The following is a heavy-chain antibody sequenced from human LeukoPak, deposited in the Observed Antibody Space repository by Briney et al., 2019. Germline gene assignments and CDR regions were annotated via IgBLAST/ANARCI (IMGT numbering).Heavy chain of an antibody. CDR1: GFTFSDYY. CDR3: ARVYHDFWSGYYYIDY. D-gene: IGHD3-3*01. CDR2: ISSSGSTI. Sequence: QPGGSLRLSCAASGFTFSDYYMSWIRQAPGKGLEWVSYISSSGSTIYYADSVKGRFTISRDNAKNSPYLQMNSLRAEDTAVYYCARVYHDFWSGYYYIDYWGQGTLVTVSS. V-gene: IGHV3-11*01. J-gene: IGHJ4*02.